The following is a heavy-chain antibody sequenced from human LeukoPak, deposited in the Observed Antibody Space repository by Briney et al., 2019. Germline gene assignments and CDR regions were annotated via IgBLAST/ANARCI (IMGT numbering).Heavy chain of an antibody. CDR2: INHSGST. V-gene: IGHV4-34*01. CDR1: GGSFSGYY. J-gene: IGHJ4*02. Sequence: PSETLSLTCAVYGGSFSGYYWSWIRQPPGKGLEWIGEINHSGSTNYNPSLKSRVTISVDTSKNQFSLKLSSVTAADTAVYYCARDYVEMATLKDFPYYFDYWGQGTLVTVSS. D-gene: IGHD5-24*01. CDR3: ARDYVEMATLKDFPYYFDY.